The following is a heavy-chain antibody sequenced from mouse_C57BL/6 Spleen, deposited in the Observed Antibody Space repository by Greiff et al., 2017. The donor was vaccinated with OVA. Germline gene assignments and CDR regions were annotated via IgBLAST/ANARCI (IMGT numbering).Heavy chain of an antibody. CDR2: IDPSDSYT. CDR1: GYTFTSYW. V-gene: IGHV1-59*01. CDR3: ARPNWDADY. J-gene: IGHJ2*01. D-gene: IGHD4-1*01. Sequence: VQLQQPGAELVRPGTSVKLSCKASGYTFTSYWMHWVKQRPGQGLEWIGVIDPSDSYTNYNQKFKGKATLTVDTSSSTAYMQLSSLTSEDSAVYYCARPNWDADYWGQGTTLTVSS.